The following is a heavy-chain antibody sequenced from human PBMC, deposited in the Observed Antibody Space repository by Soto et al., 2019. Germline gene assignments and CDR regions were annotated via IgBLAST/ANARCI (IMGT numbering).Heavy chain of an antibody. CDR2: IQSGGTT. CDR3: ARDDVLCDGGRCYGLPLDV. Sequence: EVQLVESGGGLVQPGGSLRLSCAASGFTVSSKYMTWVRQAPGKGLEWVALIQSGGTTYYADSVKGRFTISRATSENKLHLQMDSLSVEDTAVYYCARDDVLCDGGRCYGLPLDVWGKGTTVTVSS. CDR1: GFTVSSKY. J-gene: IGHJ6*04. V-gene: IGHV3-66*01. D-gene: IGHD2-15*01.